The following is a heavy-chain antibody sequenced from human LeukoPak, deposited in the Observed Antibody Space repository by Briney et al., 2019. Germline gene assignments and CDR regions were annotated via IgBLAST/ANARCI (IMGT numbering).Heavy chain of an antibody. J-gene: IGHJ5*02. D-gene: IGHD1-14*01. V-gene: IGHV4-34*01. CDR3: ARARNRYNWFDP. Sequence: SETLSLTCAVYGGSFSGYYWSWIRQPPGKGLEWIGEINHSGSTNYNPSLKSRVTISVDTSRNQFSLKLSSVTAADTAVYYCARARNRYNWFDPWGQGTLVTVSS. CDR2: INHSGST. CDR1: GGSFSGYY.